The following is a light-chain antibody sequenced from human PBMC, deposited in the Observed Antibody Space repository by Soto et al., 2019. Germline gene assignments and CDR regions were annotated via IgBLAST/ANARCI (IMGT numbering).Light chain of an antibody. CDR1: QRVISSY. Sequence: LVLTQSPGTLSLSPGARATLSCRASQRVISSYLAWFQQRPGRAPRLLIYGASKRATDIPDRFTGSASGTDFAITISRLEPEDGEVYYGQQYVTYPWTFGQGTKVDIK. J-gene: IGKJ1*01. V-gene: IGKV3-20*01. CDR3: QQYVTYPWT. CDR2: GAS.